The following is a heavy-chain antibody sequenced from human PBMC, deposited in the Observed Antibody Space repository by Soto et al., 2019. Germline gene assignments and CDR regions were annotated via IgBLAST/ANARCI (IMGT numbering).Heavy chain of an antibody. D-gene: IGHD3-10*01. CDR2: ISGSGGST. CDR1: GFTFSSYA. V-gene: IGHV3-23*01. J-gene: IGHJ6*02. CDR3: AQSPGGPYFPYGMDV. Sequence: EVQLLESGGGLVQPGGSLRLSCAASGFTFSSYAMNWVRQAPGKGLEWVSAISGSGGSTYYADSVKGRFTISRDNFKDALYLQMNSLRDEDTAVYYCAQSPGGPYFPYGMDVWGQGTTVTVSS.